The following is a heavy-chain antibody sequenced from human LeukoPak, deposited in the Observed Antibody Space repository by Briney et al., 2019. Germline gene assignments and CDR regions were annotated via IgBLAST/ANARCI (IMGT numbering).Heavy chain of an antibody. CDR1: GGSFSGYY. D-gene: IGHD4-17*01. CDR3: ARSSWLTTWDWFDP. J-gene: IGHJ5*02. V-gene: IGHV4-34*01. CDR2: INHSGST. Sequence: SETLSLSCAVYGGSFSGYYWSWIRQPPGKGLEWIGEINHSGSTNYNPSLKSRVTISVDTSKNQFSLKLSSVTAADTAVYYCARSSWLTTWDWFDPWGQGTLVTVSS.